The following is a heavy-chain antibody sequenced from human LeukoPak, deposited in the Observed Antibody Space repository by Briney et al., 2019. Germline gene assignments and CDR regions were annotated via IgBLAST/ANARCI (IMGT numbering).Heavy chain of an antibody. J-gene: IGHJ4*02. V-gene: IGHV4-34*01. Sequence: PSETLSLTCAVYGGSFSGYYWSWIRQPPGKGLEWIGEINHSGSTNYNPSLKSRVTISVDTSKNQFSLKLSSVTAADTAVYYCARGLEGRLVSATDIDYWGQGTLVTVSS. CDR1: GGSFSGYY. D-gene: IGHD6-19*01. CDR2: INHSGST. CDR3: ARGLEGRLVSATDIDY.